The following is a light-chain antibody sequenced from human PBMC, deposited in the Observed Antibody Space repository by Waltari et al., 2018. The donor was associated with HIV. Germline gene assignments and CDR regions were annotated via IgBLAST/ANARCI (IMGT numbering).Light chain of an antibody. CDR3: QQYGSSVT. V-gene: IGKV3-20*01. J-gene: IGKJ3*01. CDR1: QSVSSY. CDR2: DTS. Sequence: IVLTQSPGTLSLSPGPSATLSCRASQSVSSYLAWYQQKPGQAPRLLIYDTSNRAADFPDRFSGSGSGTDFTLTINRLEPEDFAIYYCQQYGSSVTFGPGTKVDIK.